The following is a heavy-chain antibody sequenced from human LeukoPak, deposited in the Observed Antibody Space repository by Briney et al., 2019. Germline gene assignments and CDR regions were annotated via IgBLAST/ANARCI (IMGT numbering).Heavy chain of an antibody. CDR3: ARRALAAAFDY. J-gene: IGHJ4*02. V-gene: IGHV3-33*01. Sequence: PGGSLRLSCAASGFTFSNYGMHWVRQAPGKGLEWVALIWFDGSNKYYTDSVKGRFTISRDNSKNTLYLQMSSLRAEDTAVYYCARRALAAAFDYWGQGTLVTVSS. D-gene: IGHD6-13*01. CDR2: IWFDGSNK. CDR1: GFTFSNYG.